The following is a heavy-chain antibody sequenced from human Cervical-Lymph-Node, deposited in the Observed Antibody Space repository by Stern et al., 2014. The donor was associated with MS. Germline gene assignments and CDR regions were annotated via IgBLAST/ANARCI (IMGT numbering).Heavy chain of an antibody. J-gene: IGHJ6*02. CDR2: IYYSGST. Sequence: QVQLQDSGPGLVQPSQTLSLTCTVSGGSIRSGGYYWRWIRQHPGKGLEWIGYIYYSGSTYYNPSLKSRVTISVDTSKNQFSLKLSSVTAADTAVYYCARDSRHGMDVWGQGTTVTVSS. V-gene: IGHV4-31*03. CDR3: ARDSRHGMDV. CDR1: GGSIRSGGYY.